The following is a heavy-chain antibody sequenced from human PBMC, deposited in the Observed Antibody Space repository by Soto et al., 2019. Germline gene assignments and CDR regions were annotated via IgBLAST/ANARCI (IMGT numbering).Heavy chain of an antibody. D-gene: IGHD6-13*01. J-gene: IGHJ3*02. CDR1: GFTLSAYW. CDR3: ARDVSPGSSSLYLDAFDI. V-gene: IGHV3-7*05. Sequence: EVQLEESGGDLVQPGGSRRLSWAASGFTLSAYWMTWVRQAPGKGLEWVANINRDGSKKSYLDSVRGRFTISRDNVGNSLYLQMDSLRADDTALYYCARDVSPGSSSLYLDAFDIWGQGTMVNVSS. CDR2: INRDGSKK.